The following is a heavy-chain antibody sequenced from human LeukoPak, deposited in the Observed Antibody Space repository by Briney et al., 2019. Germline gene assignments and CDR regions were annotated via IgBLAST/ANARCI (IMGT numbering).Heavy chain of an antibody. V-gene: IGHV4-39*07. CDR2: IYYSGDT. CDR1: GGSMSSSSYF. D-gene: IGHD3-10*01. Sequence: PSETLSLTCTVSGGSMSSSSYFWGWIRQPPGKGLEWIGSIYYSGDTNYNPSLKSRVTISQDPSKDQFSLKLSSVTAADTAVYYCARSGFGEIPIDYWGEGTLVTVCS. CDR3: ARSGFGEIPIDY. J-gene: IGHJ4*02.